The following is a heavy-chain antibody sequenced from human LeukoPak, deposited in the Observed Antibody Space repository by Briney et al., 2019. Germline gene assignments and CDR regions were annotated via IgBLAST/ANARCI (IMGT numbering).Heavy chain of an antibody. Sequence: ASVKVSCKASGYTFSSYGLSWVRQAPGQGLEWMGWISAYNGNTNYAQKLQGRVTMTTDTSTSTAYMELRRLRSDDTAVYYCARDSRSMVRGGIIEEWEQYFYYGMDVWGQGTTVTVPS. D-gene: IGHD3-10*01. CDR2: ISAYNGNT. V-gene: IGHV1-18*01. J-gene: IGHJ6*02. CDR3: ARDSRSMVRGGIIEEWEQYFYYGMDV. CDR1: GYTFSSYG.